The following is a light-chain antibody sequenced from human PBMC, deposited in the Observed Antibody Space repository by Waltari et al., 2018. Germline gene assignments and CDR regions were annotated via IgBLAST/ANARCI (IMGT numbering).Light chain of an antibody. CDR1: QSVGSN. CDR2: AAS. V-gene: IGKV3-15*01. J-gene: IGKJ5*01. Sequence: EVVMTQSPATPSVSPGERVTLSCRASQSVGSNLAWYEQKPGQAPRLLIYAASTRATGIPARFSGSGSGTEFTLTISSLQSEDFAVYYCQQYNNWPPITFGQGTRLEYK. CDR3: QQYNNWPPIT.